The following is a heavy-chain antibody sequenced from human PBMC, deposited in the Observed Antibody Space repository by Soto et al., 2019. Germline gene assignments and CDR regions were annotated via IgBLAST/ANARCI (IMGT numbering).Heavy chain of an antibody. J-gene: IGHJ4*02. CDR3: AKERMGRGDRYTAMVRGRRFDY. Sequence: QVQLVESGGGVVQPGRSLRLSCAASGFNFRSYGMSWVRQAPGKGLEWVAVISDDGTNKDYADSVKGRFTISRDNSKNTLYLRMNSLRAEDTAVYYCAKERMGRGDRYTAMVRGRRFDYWGQGTLVTVSS. CDR2: ISDDGTNK. D-gene: IGHD5-18*01. CDR1: GFNFRSYG. V-gene: IGHV3-30*18.